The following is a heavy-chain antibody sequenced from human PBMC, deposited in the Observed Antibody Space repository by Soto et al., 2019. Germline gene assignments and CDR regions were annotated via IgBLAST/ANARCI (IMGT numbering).Heavy chain of an antibody. D-gene: IGHD5-12*01. V-gene: IGHV1-46*01. J-gene: IGHJ4*02. CDR3: ARDQERWLQLYYFDY. CDR2: INPSGGST. Sequence: ASVKVSCKASGYTFTNYYMHWVRQAPGQGLEWMGIINPSGGSTSYAQKFQGRVTMTRDASTSTVYMELSSLRSEDTAVYYCARDQERWLQLYYFDYWGQGTLVTVSS. CDR1: GYTFTNYY.